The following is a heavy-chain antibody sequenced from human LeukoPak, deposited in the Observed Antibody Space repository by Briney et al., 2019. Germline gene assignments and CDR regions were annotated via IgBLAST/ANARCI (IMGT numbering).Heavy chain of an antibody. V-gene: IGHV4-30-2*01. CDR2: IYHSGST. CDR3: ARVPRHDRNGYSFKWGYFDY. Sequence: SQTLSLTCAVSGGSISSGGYSWSWIRQPPGKGLEWIGYIYHSGSTYYNPSLKSRVTISVDRSKNQFSLKLSSVTAADTAVYYCARVPRHDRNGYSFKWGYFDYWGQGTLVTVSS. CDR1: GGSISSGGYS. J-gene: IGHJ4*02. D-gene: IGHD3-22*01.